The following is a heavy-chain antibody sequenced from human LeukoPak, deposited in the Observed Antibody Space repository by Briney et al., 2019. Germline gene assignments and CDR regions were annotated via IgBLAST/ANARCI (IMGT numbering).Heavy chain of an antibody. D-gene: IGHD2-2*01. CDR1: GYSFTSYW. CDR2: IYPGDSDT. J-gene: IGHJ5*02. Sequence: GAALEISSNGSGYSFTSYWIGWVRQMPGKGLEWMGIIYPGDSDTRYSPSFQGQVTISVDKSISPAYLQWSSLKASDTAMYYCARHGLPLGYCSSTSCSDNWFDPWGQGTLVTVSS. V-gene: IGHV5-51*01. CDR3: ARHGLPLGYCSSTSCSDNWFDP.